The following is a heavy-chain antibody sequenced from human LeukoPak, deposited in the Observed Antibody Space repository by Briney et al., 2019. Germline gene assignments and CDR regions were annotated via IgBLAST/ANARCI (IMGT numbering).Heavy chain of an antibody. V-gene: IGHV3-30*04. D-gene: IGHD1-26*01. Sequence: GGSLGLSCAASGLTFSDYAMHWVRQAPGKGLEWVTAISYDSSKKNYTDSVKGRFTISRDNSKNTLYLQMNSLRGEDTAVYYCARRTSRVGATLMGDYWGQGTLVTVSS. CDR2: ISYDSSKK. CDR1: GLTFSDYA. J-gene: IGHJ4*02. CDR3: ARRTSRVGATLMGDY.